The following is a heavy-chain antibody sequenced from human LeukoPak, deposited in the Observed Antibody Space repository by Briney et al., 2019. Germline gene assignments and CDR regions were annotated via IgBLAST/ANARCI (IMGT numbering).Heavy chain of an antibody. CDR1: GGTFSSYA. Sequence: ATVKVSCKASGGTFSSYAISWVRQAPGQGLEWMGWINPNSGGTNYAQKFQGRVTMTRDTSISTAYMELSRLRSDDTAVYYCARPPLPYYYYYMDVWGKGTTVTVSS. CDR2: INPNSGGT. J-gene: IGHJ6*03. V-gene: IGHV1-2*02. CDR3: ARPPLPYYYYYMDV.